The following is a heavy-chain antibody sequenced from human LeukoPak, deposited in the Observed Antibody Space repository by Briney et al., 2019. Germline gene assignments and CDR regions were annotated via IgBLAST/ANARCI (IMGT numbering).Heavy chain of an antibody. Sequence: SETLSLTCTVSGGSISSYYWTWIRQPSGQGLECIGYISYSGSTNYSPSLKSRVTMSVDTSKNQFSLKLSSVTAADTAVYYCARSPSYYYYMDVWGKGTTVTVSS. V-gene: IGHV4-59*12. J-gene: IGHJ6*03. CDR1: GGSISSYY. CDR2: ISYSGST. CDR3: ARSPSYYYYMDV.